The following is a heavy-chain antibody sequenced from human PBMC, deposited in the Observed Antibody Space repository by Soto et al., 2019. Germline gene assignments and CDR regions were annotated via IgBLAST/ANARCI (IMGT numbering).Heavy chain of an antibody. Sequence: SETLSLTCTVSGGSITICGYYWTCIRHHPGKGLERIGYIYYSGSTYYNPSLKSRGTISIDTSKNQFSLKLSSVTAADTAVYYCARGIYCSSTSCSNPSVLPYYYFDYWGQGNVVPVAS. D-gene: IGHD2-2*01. CDR3: ARGIYCSSTSCSNPSVLPYYYFDY. CDR1: GGSITICGYY. J-gene: IGHJ4*02. V-gene: IGHV4-31*03. CDR2: IYYSGST.